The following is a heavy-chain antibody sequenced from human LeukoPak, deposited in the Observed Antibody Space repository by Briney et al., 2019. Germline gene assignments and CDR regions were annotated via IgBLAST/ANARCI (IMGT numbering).Heavy chain of an antibody. CDR2: ISSSSSYI. Sequence: PGGSLRLSCAASGFTVSSNYMSWVRQAPGKGLEWVSSISSSSSYIYYADSVKGRFTISRDNAKNSLYLQMNSLRAEDTAVYYCARVRMVWTAAGPFDYWGQGTLVTVSS. CDR1: GFTVSSNY. CDR3: ARVRMVWTAAGPFDY. V-gene: IGHV3-21*01. D-gene: IGHD6-13*01. J-gene: IGHJ4*02.